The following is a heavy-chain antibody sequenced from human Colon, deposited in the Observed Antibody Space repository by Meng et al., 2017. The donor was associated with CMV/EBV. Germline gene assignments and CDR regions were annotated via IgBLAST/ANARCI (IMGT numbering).Heavy chain of an antibody. V-gene: IGHV3-23*01. Sequence: GESLKISCAASGFIFGDYAMTWVRQAPGKGLEWVASIIGSGFYTYYADSVKGRFTISRDNSRNMIDLQMNNLTAEDTALYYYARGTQYSDFWSGFPFWGHGTLVTVSS. CDR1: GFIFGDYA. D-gene: IGHD3-3*01. CDR3: ARGTQYSDFWSGFPF. J-gene: IGHJ4*01. CDR2: IIGSGFYT.